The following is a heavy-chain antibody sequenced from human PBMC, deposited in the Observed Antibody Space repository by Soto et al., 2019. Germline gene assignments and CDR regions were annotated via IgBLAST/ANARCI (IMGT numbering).Heavy chain of an antibody. CDR3: ARRRTTGNWFDP. V-gene: IGHV4-59*01. Sequence: QVQLQESGPGLVKPSETLSLTCTVSGGSISTYYRTWIRQPPGKGLEWIGYIYYSGSTNYNPSLKSRVTISLDTSKNQFSLKLSSVTAADTAVYYCARRRTTGNWFDPWGQGTLVTVSS. J-gene: IGHJ5*02. CDR1: GGSISTYY. D-gene: IGHD4-17*01. CDR2: IYYSGST.